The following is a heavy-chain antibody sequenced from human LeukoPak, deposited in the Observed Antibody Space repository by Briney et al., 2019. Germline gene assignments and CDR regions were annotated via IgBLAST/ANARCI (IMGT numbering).Heavy chain of an antibody. Sequence: ASVKVSCKASGYTFTSYGISWVRQAPGQGLEWMGWISAYNGNTNYAQKLQGRVTMTTDTSTSTAYMELRSLSSDDTAVYYCARPIYGSGSFGWFDPWGQGTLVTVSS. CDR2: ISAYNGNT. V-gene: IGHV1-18*04. J-gene: IGHJ5*02. CDR3: ARPIYGSGSFGWFDP. D-gene: IGHD3-10*01. CDR1: GYTFTSYG.